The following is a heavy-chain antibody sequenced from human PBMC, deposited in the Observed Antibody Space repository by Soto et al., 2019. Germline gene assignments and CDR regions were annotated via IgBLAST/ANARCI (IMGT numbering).Heavy chain of an antibody. CDR2: ISGSGGST. D-gene: IGHD1-26*01. J-gene: IGHJ4*02. CDR1: GFTFSSYA. Sequence: GGSLRLSCAASGFTFSSYAMSWVHQAPGKGLEWVSAISGSGGSTYYADSVKGRFTISRDNSKNTLYLQMNSLRAEDTAVYYCAKARVGATNYFDYWGQGTLVTVSS. V-gene: IGHV3-23*01. CDR3: AKARVGATNYFDY.